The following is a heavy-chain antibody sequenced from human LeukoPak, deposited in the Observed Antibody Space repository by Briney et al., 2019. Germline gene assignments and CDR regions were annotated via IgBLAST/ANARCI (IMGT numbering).Heavy chain of an antibody. CDR3: ARDLLRRAASGMLDS. CDR2: ISACNGNT. J-gene: IGHJ4*02. Sequence: ASVKVSCKAAGYTFTSYGISWVRQAPGQGPEWMGWISACNGNTDYAQKLQGRVTMTRDTSISTAYMELSRLRSDDTAVYYCARDLLRRAASGMLDSWGQGTLVTVSS. CDR1: GYTFTSYG. V-gene: IGHV1-18*01. D-gene: IGHD1-26*01.